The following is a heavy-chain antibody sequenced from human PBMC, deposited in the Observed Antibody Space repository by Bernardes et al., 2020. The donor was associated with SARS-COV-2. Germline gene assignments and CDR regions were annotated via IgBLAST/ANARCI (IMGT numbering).Heavy chain of an antibody. CDR1: GGSLSVNSHY. Sequence: SETLSLTCSVFGGSLSVNSHYWGWIRQNPGKGLVWLGAMFVDRTTYYNASPMSRFSISKDTARNQFSLTLNSVTATDTAFDYYARDPRIRYCSASHCNMGDVFQEWGPGTLVIVSS. CDR2: MFVDRTT. J-gene: IGHJ4*02. D-gene: IGHD2-15*01. CDR3: ARDPRIRYCSASHCNMGDVFQE. V-gene: IGHV4-39*07.